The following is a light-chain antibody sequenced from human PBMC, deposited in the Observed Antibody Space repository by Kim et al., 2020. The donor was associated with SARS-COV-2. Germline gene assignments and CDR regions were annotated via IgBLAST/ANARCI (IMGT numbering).Light chain of an antibody. V-gene: IGKV3-15*01. Sequence: VSPGEKVTLSCCASQSVSSNLAWYQQKPGQAPRLLIHGASTRATGIPARFSGGGSGTEFTLTINSLQSEDFAVYYCQQNGAWPLTFGGGTKVDIK. CDR3: QQNGAWPLT. CDR2: GAS. CDR1: QSVSSN. J-gene: IGKJ4*01.